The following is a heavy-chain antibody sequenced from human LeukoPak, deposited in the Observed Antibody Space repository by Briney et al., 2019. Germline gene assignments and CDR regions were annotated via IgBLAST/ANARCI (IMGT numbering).Heavy chain of an antibody. Sequence: PSETLSLTCTVSGGSISSYYWSWIRQPPGKGLEWIGYIYYSGSTNYNPSLKSRVTISVDTSKNQFSLKLSSVTAADTAVYYCARDMVRGVIGNYYYYGMDVWGQGTTVTVSS. CDR3: ARDMVRGVIGNYYYYGMDV. CDR1: GGSISSYY. D-gene: IGHD3-10*01. CDR2: IYYSGST. J-gene: IGHJ6*02. V-gene: IGHV4-59*01.